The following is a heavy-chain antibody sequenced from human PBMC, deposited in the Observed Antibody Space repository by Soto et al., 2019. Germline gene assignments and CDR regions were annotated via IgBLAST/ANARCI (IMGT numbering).Heavy chain of an antibody. Sequence: PWGSLRLSCAAAGFTFSSYDMHWVRQATGKGLEWVSAIGTAGDTYYPGSVKGRFTISRENAKNSLYLQMNSLRAGDTAVYYCARGRRGYCSSTSCYDHYGMDVWGQGT. V-gene: IGHV3-13*04. D-gene: IGHD2-2*03. CDR1: GFTFSSYD. CDR3: ARGRRGYCSSTSCYDHYGMDV. CDR2: IGTAGDT. J-gene: IGHJ6*02.